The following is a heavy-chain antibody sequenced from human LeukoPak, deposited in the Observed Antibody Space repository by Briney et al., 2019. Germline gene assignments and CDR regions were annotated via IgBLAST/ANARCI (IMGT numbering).Heavy chain of an antibody. Sequence: GGSLRLSCVASGFSLSNFQMYWVRQAPGKGLEWVSIISLDGSTEFYADSVKGRFTISRDTASNTMHLEMNNLRIEDTAVYYCMRDYMGWFDPWGQGSLDTVSS. V-gene: IGHV3-30-3*01. CDR1: GFSLSNFQ. D-gene: IGHD3-10*01. J-gene: IGHJ5*02. CDR3: MRDYMGWFDP. CDR2: ISLDGSTE.